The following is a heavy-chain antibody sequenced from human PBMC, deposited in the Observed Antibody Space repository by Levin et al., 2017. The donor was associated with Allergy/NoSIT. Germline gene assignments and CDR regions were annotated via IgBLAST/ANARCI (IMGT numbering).Heavy chain of an antibody. CDR1: GFTFSSYA. Sequence: PGGSLRLSCAASGFTFSSYAMTWVRQPPGKGLEWVSTISPGGSTTYYSDSVKGRFTISRGNSKNTLYLQMNTLRAEETALYYCAKLMSTTWRGSFDYWGQGTLVTVSS. CDR2: ISPGGSTT. J-gene: IGHJ4*02. CDR3: AKLMSTTWRGSFDY. V-gene: IGHV3-23*01. D-gene: IGHD5/OR15-5a*01.